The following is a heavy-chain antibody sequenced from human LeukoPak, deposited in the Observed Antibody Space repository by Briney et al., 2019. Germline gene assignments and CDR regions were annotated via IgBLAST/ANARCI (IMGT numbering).Heavy chain of an antibody. Sequence: SETLSLTCTVSGGSISSSSYYWGWIRQPPGKGLEWIGSIYYSGSTYYKPSLKSRVTISVDTSKNQFSLKLRSVTAADTAVYYCARVFSLNPNWFDPWGQGTLVTVSS. CDR2: IYYSGST. CDR1: GGSISSSSYY. V-gene: IGHV4-39*07. D-gene: IGHD2-21*01. J-gene: IGHJ5*02. CDR3: ARVFSLNPNWFDP.